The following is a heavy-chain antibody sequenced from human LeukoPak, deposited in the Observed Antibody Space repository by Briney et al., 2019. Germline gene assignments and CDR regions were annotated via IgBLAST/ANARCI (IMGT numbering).Heavy chain of an antibody. J-gene: IGHJ4*02. V-gene: IGHV3-64D*06. D-gene: IGHD3-10*01. CDR3: VKPARGSGIQNGFDY. CDR2: ITINIDRT. CDR1: GSTFSNYA. Sequence: GGSLRLSCSASGSTFSNYAMHWVRQAPGKGLEYVSAITINIDRTFYADSVQGRFTISRDNSANTLYLQMSSLRPEDTAVYYCVKPARGSGIQNGFDYWGQGTLVTVPS.